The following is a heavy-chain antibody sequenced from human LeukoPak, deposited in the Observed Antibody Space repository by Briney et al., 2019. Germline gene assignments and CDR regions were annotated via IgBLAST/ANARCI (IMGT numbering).Heavy chain of an antibody. CDR2: INPSGGST. J-gene: IGHJ4*02. CDR1: GYTFTNYY. V-gene: IGHV1-46*01. Sequence: ASVKVSCKTSGYTFTNYYMHWVRQAPGQGLEWMGIINPSGGSTTYSQKFQGRVTMTTDTSTSTVCMDLSSLRSEDTAIYYCARDYGSGNYYHFDYWGQGTLVTVSS. D-gene: IGHD3-10*01. CDR3: ARDYGSGNYYHFDY.